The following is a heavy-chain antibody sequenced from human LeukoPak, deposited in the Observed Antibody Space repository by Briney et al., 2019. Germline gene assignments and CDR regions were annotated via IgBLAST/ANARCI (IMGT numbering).Heavy chain of an antibody. V-gene: IGHV3-21*01. J-gene: IGHJ4*01. CDR3: ARDGGSAWDTFDY. Sequence: GGSLRLSCAASGYTFSSYYMSWVRQAPGKGLEWVSSISSSSTYMFYADSVRGRFTISRDNAKNSLYLQMNSLRAEDTAVYYCARDGGSAWDTFDYWEQRSLVTVSS. CDR1: GYTFSSYY. D-gene: IGHD6-19*01. CDR2: ISSSSTYM.